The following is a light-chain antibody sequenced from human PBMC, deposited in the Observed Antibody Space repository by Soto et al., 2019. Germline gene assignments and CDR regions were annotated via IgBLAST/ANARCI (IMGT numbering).Light chain of an antibody. Sequence: SYVLTQPSSVSVAPGQTARVTCGRDNIGTKSVHWYQQRPGQAPVLVVYNDNVRPSGIPERFSGSNSGNTATLTISGVEAGDEADFYCQLWDSSTDEYVFGTGTKLTVL. V-gene: IGLV3-21*02. J-gene: IGLJ1*01. CDR3: QLWDSSTDEYV. CDR2: NDN. CDR1: NIGTKS.